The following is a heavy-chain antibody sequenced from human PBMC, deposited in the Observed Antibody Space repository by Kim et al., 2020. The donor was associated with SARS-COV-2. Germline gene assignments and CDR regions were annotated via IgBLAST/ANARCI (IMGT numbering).Heavy chain of an antibody. V-gene: IGHV3-53*01. Sequence: GGSLRLSCAASGFTVSSNYMSWVRQAPGKGLEWVSVIYSGGSTYYADSVKGRFTISRDNSKNTLYLQMNSLRAEDTAVYYCARDVGTGSYGRYYYYYGMDVWGQGTTVTVSS. CDR3: ARDVGTGSYGRYYYYYGMDV. J-gene: IGHJ6*02. CDR2: IYSGGST. D-gene: IGHD1-26*01. CDR1: GFTVSSNY.